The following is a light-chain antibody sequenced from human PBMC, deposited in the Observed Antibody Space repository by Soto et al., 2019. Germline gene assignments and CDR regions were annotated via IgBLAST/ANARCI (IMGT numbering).Light chain of an antibody. J-gene: IGLJ2*01. V-gene: IGLV1-44*01. CDR2: RSD. CDR3: AAWYASRYGVV. CDR1: SSNIGSNH. Sequence: QSVLTQSPSASGTPGQRVIIACSGSSSNIGSNHVNWYRHLPGAAPKLLIFRSDQRPSGVPDRFSGSKSGTTASLAISGLQSGDEADYYCAAWYASRYGVVFGGGTKLTVL.